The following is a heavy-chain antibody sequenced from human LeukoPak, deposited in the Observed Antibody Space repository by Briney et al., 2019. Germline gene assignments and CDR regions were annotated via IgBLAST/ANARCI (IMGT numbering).Heavy chain of an antibody. CDR2: INPNSGGT. CDR1: GYTFTGYY. CDR3: ARQGRLWLSKGSLGY. V-gene: IGHV1-2*02. Sequence: GASVKVSCKASGYTFTGYYMHWVRQAPGQGLEWMGWINPNSGGTNYAQKFQGRVTMTRDTSISTVYMELTRLRSDDTAVYYCARQGRLWLSKGSLGYWGQGTRVTVSS. J-gene: IGHJ4*02. D-gene: IGHD3-22*01.